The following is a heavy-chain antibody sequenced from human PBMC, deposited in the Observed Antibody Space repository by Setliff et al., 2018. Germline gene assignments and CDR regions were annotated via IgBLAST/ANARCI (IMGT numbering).Heavy chain of an antibody. J-gene: IGHJ6*03. Sequence: ETLSLSCAASGFTFSTYSFNWVRQAPGKGLEWVSAISSGTIYYADSVKGRFTISRDNAKNSLYLQMNSLRAEDTAVYYCARLALTGYDSSGYYYALDYYYYMDVWGKGTTVTVSS. CDR1: GFTFSTYS. CDR3: ARLALTGYDSSGYYYALDYYYYMDV. V-gene: IGHV3-48*01. D-gene: IGHD3-22*01. CDR2: ISSGTI.